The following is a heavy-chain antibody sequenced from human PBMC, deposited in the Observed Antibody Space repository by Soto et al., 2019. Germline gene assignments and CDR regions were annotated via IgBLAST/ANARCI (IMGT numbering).Heavy chain of an antibody. D-gene: IGHD1-1*01. Sequence: SETLSLTCTVSGGSISSSSYYWGWIRQPPGKGLEWIGSIYNSGSTYYNPSLKSRVTISVDTSKNQFSLKLSSVTAADTAVYYCARRPYNFDHWGQGTLVTVSS. CDR1: GGSISSSSYY. J-gene: IGHJ4*02. CDR3: ARRPYNFDH. V-gene: IGHV4-39*01. CDR2: IYNSGST.